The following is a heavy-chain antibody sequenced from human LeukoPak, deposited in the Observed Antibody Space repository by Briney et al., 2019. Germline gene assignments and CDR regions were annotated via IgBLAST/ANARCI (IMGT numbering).Heavy chain of an antibody. CDR3: ARDLEPTIVVVPAATGDYGMDV. CDR1: GFTFSNAW. J-gene: IGHJ6*02. D-gene: IGHD2-2*01. CDR2: ISSSSSYI. V-gene: IGHV3-21*01. Sequence: AGSLRLSCAASGFTFSNAWMNWVRQAPGKGLEWVSSISSSSSYIYYADSVKGRFTISRDNAKNSLYLQMNSLRAEDTAVYYCARDLEPTIVVVPAATGDYGMDVWGQGTTVTVSS.